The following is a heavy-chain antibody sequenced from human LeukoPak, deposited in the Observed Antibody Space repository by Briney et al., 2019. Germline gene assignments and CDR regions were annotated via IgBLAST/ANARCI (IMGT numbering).Heavy chain of an antibody. V-gene: IGHV3-23*01. J-gene: IGHJ4*02. CDR2: ISGSGGST. CDR1: GFTFATYA. D-gene: IGHD1-26*01. Sequence: GGSLRLSCTASGFTFATYAMSWVRQAPGKGLDWVSVISGSGGSTYYADSVKGRFTVSRDNSKNTLYLQVSSLRAEDTAVYFCAKYSAGGRYYKYFDYWGQGTLVTVSS. CDR3: AKYSAGGRYYKYFDY.